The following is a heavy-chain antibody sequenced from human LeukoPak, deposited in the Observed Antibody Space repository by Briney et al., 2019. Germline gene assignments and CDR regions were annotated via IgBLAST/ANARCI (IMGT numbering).Heavy chain of an antibody. V-gene: IGHV4-59*01. D-gene: IGHD5-18*01. J-gene: IGHJ3*02. CDR3: ARLDTAMSDAVDI. CDR1: GGSISSYY. CDR2: IYYSGST. Sequence: PSETLSLTCTVSGGSISSYYWSWIRQPPGKGLEWIGYIYYSGSTTYNPSLKSRVTISVDTSKNQFSLKLSSVTAADTAVYYCARLDTAMSDAVDIWGQGTMVTVS.